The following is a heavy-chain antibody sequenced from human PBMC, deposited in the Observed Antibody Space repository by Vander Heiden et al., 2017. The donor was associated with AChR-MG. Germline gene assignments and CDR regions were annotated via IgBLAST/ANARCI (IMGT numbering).Heavy chain of an antibody. CDR2: IYGTDTA. CDR3: ARDLGHLVPYWFDT. CDR1: GGSISIGDYY. J-gene: IGHJ5*02. Sequence: HVQLQESGPGLVKPSETLSLTCTVSGGSISIGDYYWSWIRQPPGKGLERLGYIYGTDTAYYNPSLKSRLSISVSTSKNQFSLHLSSVTAADTAVYFCARDLGHLVPYWFDTWGQGALVTVSS. D-gene: IGHD6-6*01. V-gene: IGHV4-30-4*01.